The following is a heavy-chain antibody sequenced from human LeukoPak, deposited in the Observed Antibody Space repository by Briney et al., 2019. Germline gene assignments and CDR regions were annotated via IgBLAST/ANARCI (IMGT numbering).Heavy chain of an antibody. CDR1: AFTFSSDA. CDR2: ISASGGTT. J-gene: IGHJ4*02. CDR3: AKNSVKQQVANDY. V-gene: IGHV3-23*01. Sequence: PGGSLRLSCAASAFTFSSDAMSWVRQVPGKGLEWVSVISASGGTTYYADSVKGRFTISRDNSKNTLYLQMNSLRAEDTAVYYCAKNSVKQQVANDYWGQGTLVTVSS. D-gene: IGHD6-13*01.